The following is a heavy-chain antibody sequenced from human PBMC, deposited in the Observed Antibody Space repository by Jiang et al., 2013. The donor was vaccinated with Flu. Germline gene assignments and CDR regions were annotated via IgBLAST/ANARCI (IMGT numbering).Heavy chain of an antibody. CDR3: AREHYAIGSARWFDP. D-gene: IGHD2-8*01. CDR2: ISSSGSTI. J-gene: IGHJ5*02. Sequence: KGLEWVSYISSSGSTIYYADSVKGRFTISRDNAKNSLYLQMNSLRAEDTAVYYCAREHYAIGSARWFDPWGQGTLVTVSS. V-gene: IGHV3-48*03.